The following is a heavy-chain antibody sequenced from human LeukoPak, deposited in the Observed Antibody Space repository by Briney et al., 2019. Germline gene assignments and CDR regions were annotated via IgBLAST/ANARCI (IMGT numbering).Heavy chain of an antibody. CDR2: ISYDGSNK. CDR3: AKPYGDYYYFDY. CDR1: GFTFSSYG. V-gene: IGHV3-30*18. Sequence: GGSLRLSCAASGFTFSSYGMHWVRQAPGKGLEGVAVISYDGSNKYYADSVKGRFTISRDNSKNTLYLQMNSLRAEDTAVYYCAKPYGDYYYFDYWGQGTLVTVSS. J-gene: IGHJ4*02. D-gene: IGHD4-17*01.